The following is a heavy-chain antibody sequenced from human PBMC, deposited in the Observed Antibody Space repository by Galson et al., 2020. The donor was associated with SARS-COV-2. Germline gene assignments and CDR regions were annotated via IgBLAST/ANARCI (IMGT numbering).Heavy chain of an antibody. D-gene: IGHD1-1*01. J-gene: IGHJ4*02. CDR3: AKGTSGTTGGDY. Sequence: GGSLRLSCAASGFTFDDYAMHWVRQAPGKGLEWVSGISWNSGSIGYADSVKGRFTISRDNAKNSLYLQMNSLRAEDTALYYCAKGTSGTTGGDYWGQGTLVTVSS. CDR2: ISWNSGSI. CDR1: GFTFDDYA. V-gene: IGHV3-9*01.